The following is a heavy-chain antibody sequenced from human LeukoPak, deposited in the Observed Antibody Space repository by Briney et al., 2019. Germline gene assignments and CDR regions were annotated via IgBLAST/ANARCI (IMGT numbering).Heavy chain of an antibody. CDR2: IYNSGST. CDR1: GGSVSSDSYY. J-gene: IGHJ6*02. V-gene: IGHV4-61*01. CDR3: AREIGYCTTSSCSSGYYGMDV. D-gene: IGHD2-2*01. Sequence: SETLSLTCTVSGGSVSSDSYYWSWIRHPPGKGPEWIGYIYNSGSTNYNPSLKSRVTISVDTSKNQFSLKLSSVTAADTAMYYCAREIGYCTTSSCSSGYYGMDVWGQGTTVTVSS.